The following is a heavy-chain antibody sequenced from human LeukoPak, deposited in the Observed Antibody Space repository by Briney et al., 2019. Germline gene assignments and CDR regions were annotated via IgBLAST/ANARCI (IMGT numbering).Heavy chain of an antibody. CDR3: ARGEDGFWSGYVEH. CDR1: GFTFISYA. Sequence: GGSLRLSCAASGFTFISYALHGVRKAPGKGLEWVAVISYDGSNNYYGESVKGRFTISRDNSKNMVYLQMNSLRPEDTAVYYCARGEDGFWSGYVEHWGQGTLVTVSS. J-gene: IGHJ1*01. V-gene: IGHV3-30*04. D-gene: IGHD3-3*01. CDR2: ISYDGSNN.